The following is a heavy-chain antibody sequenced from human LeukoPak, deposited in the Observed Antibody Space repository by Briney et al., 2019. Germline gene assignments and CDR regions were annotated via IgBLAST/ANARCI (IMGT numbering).Heavy chain of an antibody. CDR1: GGTFSSYA. Sequence: ASVKASCKASGGTFSSYAISWVRQAPGQGLEWMGGIIPIFGTANYAQKFQGRVTITADESTSTAYMELSSLRSEDTAVYYCARGHIVVVPAATEYNWFDPWGQGTLVTVSS. CDR2: IIPIFGTA. CDR3: ARGHIVVVPAATEYNWFDP. J-gene: IGHJ5*02. D-gene: IGHD2-2*01. V-gene: IGHV1-69*13.